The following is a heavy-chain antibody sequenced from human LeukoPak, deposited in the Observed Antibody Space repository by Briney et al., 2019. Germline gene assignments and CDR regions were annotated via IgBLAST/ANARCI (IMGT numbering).Heavy chain of an antibody. J-gene: IGHJ3*02. CDR3: ARRIAVAGTEAFDI. CDR1: GFTFSDYS. D-gene: IGHD6-19*01. CDR2: INSDGKTT. V-gene: IGHV3-48*01. Sequence: GGSLRLSCAASGFTFSDYSMNWVRQAPGKGLEDLSYINSDGKTTWYADSVKGRFTASRDNAKNSLYLQMNSLRVEDTAVYYCARRIAVAGTEAFDIWGQGTMVTVSS.